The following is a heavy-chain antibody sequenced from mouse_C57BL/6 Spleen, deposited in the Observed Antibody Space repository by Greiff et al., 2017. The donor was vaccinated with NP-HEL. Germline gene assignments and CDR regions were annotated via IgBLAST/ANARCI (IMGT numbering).Heavy chain of an antibody. V-gene: IGHV1-22*01. J-gene: IGHJ4*01. CDR1: GYTFTDYN. D-gene: IGHD1-1*01. CDR2: INPNNGGT. Sequence: EVKLMESGPELVKPGASVKMSCKASGYTFTDYNMHWVKQSHGKSLEWIGYINPNNGGTSYNQKFKGKATLTVNKSSSTAYMELRSLTSEDSAVYYCACSGYYAMDYWGQGTSVTVSS. CDR3: ACSGYYAMDY.